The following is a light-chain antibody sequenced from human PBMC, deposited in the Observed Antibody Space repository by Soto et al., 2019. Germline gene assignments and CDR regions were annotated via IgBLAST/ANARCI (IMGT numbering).Light chain of an antibody. CDR3: QQRSNWPPIT. CDR2: DAS. CDR1: QSVSSY. J-gene: IGKJ5*01. V-gene: IGKV3-11*01. Sequence: EIVLTQSPATLSVSPGERATLSCRASQSVSSYLAWYQKKPGQAPRLLLYDASNRATGIPARFSGSGSGTDLTLTISRLEPEDFAVYYCQQRSNWPPITFGQGTRLEIK.